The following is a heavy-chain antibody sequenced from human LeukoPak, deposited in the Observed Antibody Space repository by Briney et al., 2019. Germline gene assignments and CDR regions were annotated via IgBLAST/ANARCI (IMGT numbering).Heavy chain of an antibody. CDR2: INSDGSNT. Sequence: GGSLRLSCATSGFTFSSYWMHWVRQAPGKGLVWVSRINSDGSNTNYAESVKGRFTISRDNAKSTLYLQMNSLRVEDMAVYYCARGCVTAAGTIYWGQGTLVTVSS. D-gene: IGHD6-13*01. V-gene: IGHV3-74*01. CDR3: ARGCVTAAGTIY. CDR1: GFTFSSYW. J-gene: IGHJ4*02.